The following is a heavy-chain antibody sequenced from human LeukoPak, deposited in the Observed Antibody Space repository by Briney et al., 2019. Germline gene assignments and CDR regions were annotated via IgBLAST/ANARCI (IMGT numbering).Heavy chain of an antibody. CDR1: GFTFSSYA. V-gene: IGHV3-23*01. CDR2: VTGSGDTT. Sequence: GGSLRLSCAASGFTFSSYAMSWARQAPGKGLEWVSTVTGSGDTTYYADSVKGRFTISRDNSKNTLYLQMNSLRAEDTAVYYCAKDLVSTTSASDYWGQGTLVTVSS. CDR3: AKDLVSTTSASDY. D-gene: IGHD1-14*01. J-gene: IGHJ4*02.